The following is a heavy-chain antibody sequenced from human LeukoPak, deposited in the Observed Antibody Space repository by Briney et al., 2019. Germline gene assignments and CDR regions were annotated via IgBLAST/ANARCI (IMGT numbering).Heavy chain of an antibody. D-gene: IGHD3-10*01. Sequence: GGSLRLSCEVSGFTFSSYRMSWVRQAPGKGLEWVANIKQDGSEIYYVDSVKGRLTISRDNAKNSLYLQMNSLRAEDTAVYYCARLVRGVGGLDVWGQGTTLTVSS. CDR3: ARLVRGVGGLDV. CDR2: IKQDGSEI. J-gene: IGHJ6*02. CDR1: GFTFSSYR. V-gene: IGHV3-7*01.